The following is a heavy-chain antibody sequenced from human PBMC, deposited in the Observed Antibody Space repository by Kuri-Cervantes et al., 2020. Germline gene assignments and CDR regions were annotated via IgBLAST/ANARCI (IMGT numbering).Heavy chain of an antibody. D-gene: IGHD3-3*01. J-gene: IGHJ6*03. CDR3: ARDRLLRPGYYYYYMDV. CDR2: ISSDGSNK. Sequence: GGSLRLSCAASGFTFSNYGMHWVRQAPGKGLEWVAIISSDGSNKYYADSVKGRFTISKDTSKNMLFLQMNSLRAEDTAVYYCARDRLLRPGYYYYYMDVWGKGTTVTVSS. CDR1: GFTFSNYG. V-gene: IGHV3-30*03.